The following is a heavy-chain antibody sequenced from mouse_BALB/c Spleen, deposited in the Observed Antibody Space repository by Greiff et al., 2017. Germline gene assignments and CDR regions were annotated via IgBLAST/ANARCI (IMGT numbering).Heavy chain of an antibody. V-gene: IGHV1-9*01. Sequence: VQLQQSGAELMKPGASVKISCKATGYTFSSYWIEWVKQRPGHGLEWIGEILPGSGSTNYNEKFKGKATFTADTSSNTAYMQLSSLTSEDSAVYYCARRGNYGNSRVYFDYWGQGTTLTVSS. CDR3: ARRGNYGNSRVYFDY. CDR1: GYTFSSYW. J-gene: IGHJ2*01. CDR2: ILPGSGST. D-gene: IGHD2-1*01.